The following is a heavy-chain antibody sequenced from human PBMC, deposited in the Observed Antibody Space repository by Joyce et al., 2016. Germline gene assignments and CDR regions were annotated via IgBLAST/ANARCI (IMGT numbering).Heavy chain of an antibody. CDR1: GFSLSTSGVG. J-gene: IGHJ4*02. CDR2: IYWNDDT. V-gene: IGHV2-5*01. D-gene: IGHD2-21*02. CDR3: AHTLPPLIYFSGGCYSSVVDFDS. Sequence: QITLKESGPTLVKPTQTLTLTCTFSGFSLSTSGVGVGWIRQPPGKALECLTLIYWNDDTRSNFFVRDRLNITRDTTKSQVGLTMANMEPKDTGTYYCAHTLPPLIYFSGGCYSSVVDFDSWGQGALVTVSS.